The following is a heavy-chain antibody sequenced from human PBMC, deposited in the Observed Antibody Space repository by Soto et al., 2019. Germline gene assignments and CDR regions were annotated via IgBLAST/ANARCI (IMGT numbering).Heavy chain of an antibody. CDR2: IYYSGST. D-gene: IGHD1-1*01. V-gene: IGHV4-31*03. Sequence: QVQLQESGPGLVKPSQTLSLTCTVSVYSISNGGYYWRWIRQRPGEGLEWLGYIYYSGSTYYNPSLKSRPSISVDTSKNQFSLKVNSVTAADTAVYYCARTTDAFDIWGQGTMVTVSS. CDR3: ARTTDAFDI. CDR1: VYSISNGGYY. J-gene: IGHJ3*02.